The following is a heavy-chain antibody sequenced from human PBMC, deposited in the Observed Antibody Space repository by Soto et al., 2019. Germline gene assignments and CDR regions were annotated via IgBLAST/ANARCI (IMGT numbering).Heavy chain of an antibody. CDR3: TRGLFSGSSYSGSWYYFDA. Sequence: SETLSLTCTVSGGSISSYYWSWIRQPPGKGLEWIGYIYYSGSTNYNPSLKSRVTISVDRSKNQFSLKLSSVTAADTAVYYCTRGLFSGSSYSGSWYYFDASGQGTMVTVSS. V-gene: IGHV4-59*12. J-gene: IGHJ4*02. CDR2: IYYSGST. CDR1: GGSISSYY. D-gene: IGHD1-26*01.